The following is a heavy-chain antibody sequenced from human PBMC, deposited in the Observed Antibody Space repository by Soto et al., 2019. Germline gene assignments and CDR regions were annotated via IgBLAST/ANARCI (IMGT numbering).Heavy chain of an antibody. CDR2: ISGSGGST. V-gene: IGHV3-23*01. J-gene: IGHJ6*02. CDR3: AKDSCSSTSCYGGGAHYYYYGMDV. Sequence: GGSLRLSCGASGFTFGGYAMSWVRQAPGKGLEWVSAISGSGGSTYYADSVKGRFTISRDNSKNTLYLQMNSPRAEDTAVYYCAKDSCSSTSCYGGGAHYYYYGMDVWGQGTTVTVSS. D-gene: IGHD2-2*01. CDR1: GFTFGGYA.